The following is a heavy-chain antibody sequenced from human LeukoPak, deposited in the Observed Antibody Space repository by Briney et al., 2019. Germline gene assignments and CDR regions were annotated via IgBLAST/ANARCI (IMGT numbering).Heavy chain of an antibody. CDR3: ARVPENYYDSSGYPYYFDY. Sequence: SETLSLTCAVYGGSFSGYYWSWIRQPPGKGLEWIGEINHSGSTNYNPSLKSRVTISVDTSKNQFSLKLSSVTAADTAVYYCARVPENYYDSSGYPYYFDYWGQGTLVTVSS. J-gene: IGHJ4*02. D-gene: IGHD3-22*01. CDR1: GGSFSGYY. CDR2: INHSGST. V-gene: IGHV4-34*01.